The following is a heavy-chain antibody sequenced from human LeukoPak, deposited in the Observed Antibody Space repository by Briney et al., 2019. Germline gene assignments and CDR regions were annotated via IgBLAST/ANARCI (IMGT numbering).Heavy chain of an antibody. CDR3: ARSRRYCSGGSCYGY. Sequence: GASVKVSCKASGYTFTGYYMHWVRQAPGQGLEWMGWINPNSGGTYYAQKFQGRVTMTSDTSISSAYMELSRLRSDDRAVYYCARSRRYCSGGSCYGYWGQGTLVTVSS. CDR2: INPNSGGT. D-gene: IGHD2-15*01. V-gene: IGHV1-2*02. J-gene: IGHJ4*02. CDR1: GYTFTGYY.